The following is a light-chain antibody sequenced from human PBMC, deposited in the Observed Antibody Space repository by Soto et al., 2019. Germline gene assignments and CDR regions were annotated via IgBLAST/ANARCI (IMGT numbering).Light chain of an antibody. CDR3: SSYTSRGTYV. J-gene: IGLJ1*01. CDR2: EVS. Sequence: SPLTQPASVSGSPGQSITISCTGTSSDVGGYNYVSWYQQHPGKAPKLMIYEVSNRPSGISNRFSGSKSGNTASLTISGLQAEDEADYYCSSYTSRGTYVFGTGTKVTVL. V-gene: IGLV2-14*01. CDR1: SSDVGGYNY.